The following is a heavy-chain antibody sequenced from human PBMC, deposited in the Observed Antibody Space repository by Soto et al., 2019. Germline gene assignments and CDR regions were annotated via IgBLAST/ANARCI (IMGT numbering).Heavy chain of an antibody. Sequence: GASVKVSCKASGYTFTGYYMHWVRQAPGQGLEWVGWINPNSGGTNYAQKFQGWVTMTRDTSISTAYMELSRLRSDDTAVYYCARGRPKYYDFLSGYYPEVPRVVTWFDPWGQGTLVTVSS. CDR2: INPNSGGT. J-gene: IGHJ5*02. CDR3: ARGRPKYYDFLSGYYPEVPRVVTWFDP. D-gene: IGHD3-3*01. V-gene: IGHV1-2*04. CDR1: GYTFTGYY.